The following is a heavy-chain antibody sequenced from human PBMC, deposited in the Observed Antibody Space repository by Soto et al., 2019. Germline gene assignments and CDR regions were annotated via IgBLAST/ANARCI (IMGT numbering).Heavy chain of an antibody. CDR2: IVVGSGNT. CDR1: GFTFTRSA. Sequence: SVKVSCKASGFTFTRSAVQWVRQARGERLEWIGWIVVGSGNTNYAQKFQERVTITRDMSTSTAYMELSSLRSEDTAVYYCAADGYSSSWYYYYGMDVWGQGTTVTVSS. CDR3: AADGYSSSWYYYYGMDV. J-gene: IGHJ6*02. V-gene: IGHV1-58*01. D-gene: IGHD6-13*01.